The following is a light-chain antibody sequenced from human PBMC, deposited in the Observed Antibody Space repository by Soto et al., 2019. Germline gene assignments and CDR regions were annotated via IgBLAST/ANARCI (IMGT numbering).Light chain of an antibody. Sequence: IQVTQSPSSLSASVGDRVTVTCRASQSINRDLNWYKQKPGKAPKLLINAASSLQSGVPSRFSGSGSGTDFTLTISSLQPEDFATYYCQQSYRTPYTFGQGTKLEIK. J-gene: IGKJ2*01. V-gene: IGKV1-39*01. CDR1: QSINRD. CDR3: QQSYRTPYT. CDR2: AAS.